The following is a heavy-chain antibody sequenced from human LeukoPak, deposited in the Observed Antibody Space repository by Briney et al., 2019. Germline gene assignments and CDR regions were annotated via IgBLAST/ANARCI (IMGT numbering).Heavy chain of an antibody. J-gene: IGHJ4*02. D-gene: IGHD3-3*02. Sequence: SETLSLICTVSGGSICSSNYYWVWIRQPPGKGLKWIGSIYYSGATYYNPSLKSRVTMSVDTSKNQFSLRLSSVTAVDTAVYYCARIGPILGAAWVDYWGQGTLVSVSS. CDR1: GGSICSSNYY. CDR3: ARIGPILGAAWVDY. CDR2: IYYSGAT. V-gene: IGHV4-39*07.